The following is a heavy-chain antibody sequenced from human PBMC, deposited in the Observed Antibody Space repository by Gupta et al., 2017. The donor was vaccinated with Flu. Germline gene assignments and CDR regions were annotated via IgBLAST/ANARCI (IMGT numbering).Heavy chain of an antibody. CDR1: GFSLSTSGVG. CDR2: IYWNDDK. Sequence: QITLKESGPTLVKPTQTLTLTCTFSGFSLSTSGVGVGWIRQPPGKALEWLALIYWNDDKRYSPSLKSRLTITKDTSKNQVVLTMTNMDPVDTATYYCARYYYYYYGMDVWGQGTTVTVSS. J-gene: IGHJ6*02. V-gene: IGHV2-5*01. CDR3: ARYYYYYYGMDV.